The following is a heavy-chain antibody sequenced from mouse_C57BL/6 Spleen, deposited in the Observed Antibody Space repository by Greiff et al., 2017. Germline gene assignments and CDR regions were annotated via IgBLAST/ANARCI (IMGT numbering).Heavy chain of an antibody. CDR2: IYPGSGNT. D-gene: IGHD2-4*01. V-gene: IGHV1-66*01. Sequence: VQLQQSGPELVKPGASVKISCKASGYSFTSYYIHWVKQRPGQGLEWIGWIYPGSGNTKYNEKFKGKATLTADTSSSTAYMQLSSLTSEDSAVYYGARWIYYDYGYFDDWGQGTTLTVSS. CDR3: ARWIYYDYGYFDD. CDR1: GYSFTSYY. J-gene: IGHJ2*01.